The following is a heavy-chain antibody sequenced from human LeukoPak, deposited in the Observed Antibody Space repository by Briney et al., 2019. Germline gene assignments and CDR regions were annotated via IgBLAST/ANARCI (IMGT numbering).Heavy chain of an antibody. CDR3: ARGHRRITIFGVVTPQPLGFDP. CDR1: GGSFSGYY. CDR2: INHSGST. V-gene: IGHV4-34*01. Sequence: SETLSLTCAVYGGSFSGYYWSWIRQPPGKGLEWIGEINHSGSTNYNPSLKSRVTISVDTSKNQFSLKLSSVTAADTAVYYCARGHRRITIFGVVTPQPLGFDPWGQGTLVTVSS. D-gene: IGHD3-3*01. J-gene: IGHJ5*02.